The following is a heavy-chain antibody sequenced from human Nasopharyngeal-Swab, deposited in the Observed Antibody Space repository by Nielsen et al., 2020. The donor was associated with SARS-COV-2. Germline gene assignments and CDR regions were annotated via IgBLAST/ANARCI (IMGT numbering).Heavy chain of an antibody. J-gene: IGHJ4*02. Sequence: SETLSLTCTVSGGSFSSAGYFWTWIRQHPGKGLEWIGYIYYSGSTYYNPSLKSRVTISVDTSKNHFSLKLSSVTAADTAVYFCARSMYCSSTSCRYYFDYWGQGTLVTVPS. CDR3: ARSMYCSSTSCRYYFDY. D-gene: IGHD2-2*01. CDR1: GGSFSSAGYF. V-gene: IGHV4-31*03. CDR2: IYYSGST.